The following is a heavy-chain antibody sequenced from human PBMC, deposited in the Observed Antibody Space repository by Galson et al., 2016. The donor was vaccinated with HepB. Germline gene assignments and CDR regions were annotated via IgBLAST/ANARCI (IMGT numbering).Heavy chain of an antibody. V-gene: IGHV1-18*04. CDR2: ISTNSGNT. D-gene: IGHD1-1*01. Sequence: QSGAEVKKPGESLKSSCKASGYSFKTNGISWVRQAPGQGLEWMGWISTNSGNTHYAQILQGRLTMTTDTSTNTAFMELRSLRSDDTAIYYCARDRDWNLDFWGQGTLVTVSS. J-gene: IGHJ4*02. CDR3: ARDRDWNLDF. CDR1: GYSFKTNG.